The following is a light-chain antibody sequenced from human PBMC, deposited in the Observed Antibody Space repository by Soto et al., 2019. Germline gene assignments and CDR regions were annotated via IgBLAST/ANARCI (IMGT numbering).Light chain of an antibody. V-gene: IGKV1-5*03. Sequence: DIQMTQSPSTLSASVGARLSITCRARQSVSTWLAWYQQKPGKAPKLLIYQASSLESGVSPRFSGSGSGTEFTLTISSLQPDDSATYYCQQYYRYSWTFGQGTKVEIK. CDR1: QSVSTW. J-gene: IGKJ1*01. CDR3: QQYYRYSWT. CDR2: QAS.